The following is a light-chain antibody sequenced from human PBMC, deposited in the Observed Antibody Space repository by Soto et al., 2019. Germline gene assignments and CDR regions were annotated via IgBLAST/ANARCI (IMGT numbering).Light chain of an antibody. CDR1: SSDVGGYNY. V-gene: IGLV2-14*01. Sequence: QSALTQPASVSGSPGQSITTSCTGTSSDVGGYNYVSWYQQHPGKAPKLMIYDVSNRPSGVSNRFSGSKSGNTASLTISGLQAEDEADYYCSSYTSSSTPLVFGTGTKLTVL. J-gene: IGLJ1*01. CDR2: DVS. CDR3: SSYTSSSTPLV.